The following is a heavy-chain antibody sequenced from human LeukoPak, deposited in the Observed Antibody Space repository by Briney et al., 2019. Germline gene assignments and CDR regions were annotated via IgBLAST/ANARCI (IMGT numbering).Heavy chain of an antibody. Sequence: GGSLRLSCAASGFTVSSNYMSWVRQAPGKGPEWVSVIYSGGSTYYADSVKGRFTISRDNSKNTLYLQMNSLRAEDTAVYYCAKPPRDYYYDSSGYQPNDYWGQGTLVTVSS. CDR3: AKPPRDYYYDSSGYQPNDY. CDR1: GFTVSSNY. D-gene: IGHD3-22*01. J-gene: IGHJ4*02. V-gene: IGHV3-53*01. CDR2: IYSGGST.